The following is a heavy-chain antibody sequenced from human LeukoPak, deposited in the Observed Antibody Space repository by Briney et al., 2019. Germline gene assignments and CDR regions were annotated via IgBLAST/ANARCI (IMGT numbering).Heavy chain of an antibody. CDR2: ISADNGNT. CDR3: ARVDILTGYYFFDS. J-gene: IGHJ4*02. V-gene: IGHV1-18*04. CDR1: GYTFTGYY. Sequence: ASVTVSFKASGYTFTGYYMHWVRQAPGQGLEWMGWISADNGNTYYTQNFQGRVSMTTDTSTSAAYMEVRSLRSDDTAVFYCARVDILTGYYFFDSWGQGTLITVSS. D-gene: IGHD3-9*01.